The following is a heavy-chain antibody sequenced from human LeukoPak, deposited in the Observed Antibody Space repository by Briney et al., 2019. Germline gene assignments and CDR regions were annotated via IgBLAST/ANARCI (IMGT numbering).Heavy chain of an antibody. D-gene: IGHD1-1*01. CDR1: GFTFSSYS. J-gene: IGHJ4*02. V-gene: IGHV3-48*04. CDR3: ARGTLNDVPDY. Sequence: GGSLRLSCAASGFTFSSYSMNWVRQAPGKGLEWVSYISSSSSTIYYADSVKGRFTISRDNAKNSLYLQMNSLRVEDTAVYYCARGTLNDVPDYWGQGTLVTVSS. CDR2: ISSSSSTI.